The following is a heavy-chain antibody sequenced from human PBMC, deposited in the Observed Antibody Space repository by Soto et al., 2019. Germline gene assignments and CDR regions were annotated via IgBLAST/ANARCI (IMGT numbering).Heavy chain of an antibody. V-gene: IGHV4-31*03. J-gene: IGHJ3*01. Sequence: TLSLTCTLSGFSITSGAYYWTWVRQHPGKGLEWIGYIYYNGNTYFSPSLKSRLTISIDTSKNQFSLKLSSVTAADTAMYYCARARLRAVYAFDFWGQGPMVTVSS. D-gene: IGHD4-17*01. CDR2: IYYNGNT. CDR1: GFSITSGAYY. CDR3: ARARLRAVYAFDF.